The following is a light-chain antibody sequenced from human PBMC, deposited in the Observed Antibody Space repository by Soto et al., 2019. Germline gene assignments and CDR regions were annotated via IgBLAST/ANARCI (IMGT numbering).Light chain of an antibody. J-gene: IGLJ3*02. CDR2: EVS. V-gene: IGLV2-8*01. CDR3: SSYAGSAWV. Sequence: QSVLTQPSSASGYPGQSVTISCTGTSSDVGGYNYVSWYQQHPGKAPKVMIYEVSKRPSGVPDRFSGSKSGNTASLTVSGLQAEDEADYYCSSYAGSAWVFGGGTKLTVL. CDR1: SSDVGGYNY.